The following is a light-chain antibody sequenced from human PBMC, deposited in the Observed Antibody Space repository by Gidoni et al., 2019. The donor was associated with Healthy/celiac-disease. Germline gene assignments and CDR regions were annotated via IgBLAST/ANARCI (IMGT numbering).Light chain of an antibody. V-gene: IGLV1-51*01. CDR3: GTWGSSVSGGGV. CDR2: DND. CDR1: SSNIGNNY. Sequence: QSVLTQPPSVSAAPGQKVTISCSGSSSNIGNNYVSWYQHLPGTAPKLLIYDNDKRPSGIPDRFSGSKSGTSATLGITGLQTGDEADYYCGTWGSSVSGGGVFGGGTKVTVL. J-gene: IGLJ3*02.